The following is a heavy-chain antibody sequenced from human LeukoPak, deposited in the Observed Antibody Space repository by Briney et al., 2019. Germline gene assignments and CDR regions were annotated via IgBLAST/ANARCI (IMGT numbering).Heavy chain of an antibody. J-gene: IGHJ6*02. V-gene: IGHV3-7*03. D-gene: IGHD3-16*01. CDR1: GFTFSSYS. Sequence: GGSLRLSCAASGFTFSSYSMNWARQAPGKGLEWVASIDHNGNVNYYVDSVKGRFTISRDNAKNSLYLQMSNLRAEDTAVYFCARGGGLDVWGQGATVTVSS. CDR3: ARGGGLDV. CDR2: IDHNGNVN.